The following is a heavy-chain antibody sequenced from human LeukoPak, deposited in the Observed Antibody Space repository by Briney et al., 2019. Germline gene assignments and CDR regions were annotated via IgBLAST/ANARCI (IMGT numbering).Heavy chain of an antibody. CDR1: GFTFSSYG. CDR3: ANGRGVGRYDY. V-gene: IGHV3-30*18. D-gene: IGHD1-26*01. Sequence: GGSLRLSCAASGFTFSSYGMHWVRQAPGKGLEWVAVISYDGSNKYYADSVKGRFTISRDNSKNTPYLQMNSLRAEDTAVYYCANGRGVGRYDYWGQGTLVTVSS. CDR2: ISYDGSNK. J-gene: IGHJ4*02.